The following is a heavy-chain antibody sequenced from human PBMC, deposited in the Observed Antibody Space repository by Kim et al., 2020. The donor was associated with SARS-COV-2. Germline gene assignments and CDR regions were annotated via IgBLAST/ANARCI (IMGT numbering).Heavy chain of an antibody. Sequence: GGSLRLSCVASVFTLSTCAMTWVRQAPGKGLEWVSSISARGVTYYADSVKGRFTVSRDSSKNTLDLQMNSLRAEDTALYYCATRPCDGGYAPWDYWGQGTLVTVSS. CDR1: VFTLSTCA. CDR3: ATRPCDGGYAPWDY. J-gene: IGHJ4*02. CDR2: ISARGVT. V-gene: IGHV3-23*01. D-gene: IGHD2-2*01.